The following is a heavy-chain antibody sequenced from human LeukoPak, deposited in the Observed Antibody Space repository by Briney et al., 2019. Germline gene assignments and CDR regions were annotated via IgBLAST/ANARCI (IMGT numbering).Heavy chain of an antibody. CDR2: ISYDGSKK. V-gene: IGHV3-30*04. J-gene: IGHJ4*02. CDR3: ARGSSSWWYHFDY. Sequence: PGGSLRLSCEASGFTFSSYAMHWVRQAPGKGLEWVAVISYDGSKKHYVDSVKGRFTISRDNSKNTLYLQMNSLRAEDTAVYYCARGSSSWWYHFDYWGQGTLVTVSS. D-gene: IGHD6-13*01. CDR1: GFTFSSYA.